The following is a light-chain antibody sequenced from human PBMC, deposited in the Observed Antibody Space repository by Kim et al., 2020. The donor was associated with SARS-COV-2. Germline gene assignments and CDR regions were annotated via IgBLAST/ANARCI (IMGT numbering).Light chain of an antibody. J-gene: IGLJ3*02. CDR1: KLGDKY. CDR2: RDS. CDR3: QAWDSSTWV. Sequence: SVSPGQTASITCSGDKLGDKYSCWYQQKPGQSPVLVIYRDSKRPSGIPERFSGSNSANTATLTISGTQAMDEDDYYCQAWDSSTWVFGGGTQLTVL. V-gene: IGLV3-1*01.